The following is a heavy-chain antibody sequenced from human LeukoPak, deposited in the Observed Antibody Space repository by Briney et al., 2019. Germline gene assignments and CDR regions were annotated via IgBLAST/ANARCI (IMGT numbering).Heavy chain of an antibody. CDR3: ARGSLGGSPKLTAWESRPSYYYYTMDL. J-gene: IGHJ6*02. CDR1: RGSSGAYL. D-gene: IGHD2-21*02. Sequence: PSGTLSLTCAVVRGSSGAYLWNWIRQAPGKGPEWIAEMHHREATKYNPPIKSRLTTSVDTARDHYSLTLTTVTAADTAVYFCARGSLGGSPKLTAWESRPSYYYYTMDLWGQGTTVIVSS. CDR2: MHHREAT. V-gene: IGHV4-34*01.